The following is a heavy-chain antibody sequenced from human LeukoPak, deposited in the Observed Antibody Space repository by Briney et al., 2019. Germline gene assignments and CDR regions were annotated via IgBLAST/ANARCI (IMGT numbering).Heavy chain of an antibody. CDR3: ARGIAAAGTYAVFDY. CDR2: IYYSGST. V-gene: IGHV4-39*01. D-gene: IGHD6-13*01. CDR1: GGSISSSSYY. J-gene: IGHJ4*02. Sequence: PSETLSLTCTVSGGSISSSSYYWGGIRQPPGKGLEWIGSIYYSGSTYYNPSLKRRVTISVDTSKNQFSLKLSSVTAADTAVYYCARGIAAAGTYAVFDYWGQGTLVTVSS.